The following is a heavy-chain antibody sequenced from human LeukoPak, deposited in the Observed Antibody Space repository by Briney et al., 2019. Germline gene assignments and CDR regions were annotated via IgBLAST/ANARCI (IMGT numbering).Heavy chain of an antibody. CDR3: ARGRSNYYGMDV. Sequence: GGSLRLSCAASGFTFSSYWMNWVRQVPGKGLVWVSRIASDGNNRDYADSVKGRFTISRDNAKNTLYLQMNSLRVEDTAVYYCARGRSNYYGMDVWGQGTTVTVSS. V-gene: IGHV3-74*01. CDR2: IASDGNNR. CDR1: GFTFSSYW. D-gene: IGHD1-26*01. J-gene: IGHJ6*02.